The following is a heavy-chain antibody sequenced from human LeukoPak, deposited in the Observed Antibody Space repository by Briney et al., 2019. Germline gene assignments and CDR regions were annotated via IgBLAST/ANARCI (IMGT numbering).Heavy chain of an antibody. J-gene: IGHJ4*02. CDR2: MRYDGSNK. V-gene: IGHV3-30*02. CDR1: GFTFSSYG. CDR3: AKDVGGYSYGYSLYYFDY. Sequence: GGTLRLSCAASGFTFSSYGLHWVRQAPGKGLEWVAFMRYDGSNKYYADSVMGRFTISRDNSTNTLYLQMNSLRAEDTAVYYFAKDVGGYSYGYSLYYFDYWGQGTLVTVYS. D-gene: IGHD5-18*01.